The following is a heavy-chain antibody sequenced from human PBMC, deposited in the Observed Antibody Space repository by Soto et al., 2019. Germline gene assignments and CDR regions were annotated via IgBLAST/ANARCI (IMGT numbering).Heavy chain of an antibody. D-gene: IGHD3-22*01. CDR3: AREGYYYDSSGYSDPPTDRGRFDP. Sequence: GGSLRLSCAASGFTFSSYAMHWVRQAPGKGLEWVAVISYDGSNKYYADSVKGRFTISRDNSKNTLYLQMNSLRAEDTAVYYCAREGYYYDSSGYSDPPTDRGRFDPWGQGTLVTVSS. CDR1: GFTFSSYA. CDR2: ISYDGSNK. V-gene: IGHV3-30-3*01. J-gene: IGHJ5*02.